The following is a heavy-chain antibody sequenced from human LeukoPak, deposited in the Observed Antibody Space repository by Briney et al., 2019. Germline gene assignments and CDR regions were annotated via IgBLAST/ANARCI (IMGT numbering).Heavy chain of an antibody. Sequence: ASVKVSCKASGYTFTSYYMHWVRQAPGQGLEWMGIINPSGGSTSYAQKFQGRVTMTRDMSTSTVYMELRSLRSEDTAVYYCARSTMVRGVIITKFDYWGQGTLVTVSS. CDR3: ARSTMVRGVIITKFDY. D-gene: IGHD3-10*01. J-gene: IGHJ4*02. CDR1: GYTFTSYY. V-gene: IGHV1-46*01. CDR2: INPSGGST.